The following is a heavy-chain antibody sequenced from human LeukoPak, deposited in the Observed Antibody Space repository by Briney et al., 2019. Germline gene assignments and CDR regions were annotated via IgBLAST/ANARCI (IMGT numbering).Heavy chain of an antibody. D-gene: IGHD3-22*01. CDR3: AKGGYYDSSGFGWFDY. Sequence: GGSLRLSCAASGFTFSSYSMNWVRQTPGKGLEWVSAISGSGDGTHYADSVKGRFTISRDNSKNTLYLQMNSLRAEDTAVYYCAKGGYYDSSGFGWFDYWGQGTVVTVSS. J-gene: IGHJ4*02. CDR1: GFTFSSYS. V-gene: IGHV3-23*01. CDR2: ISGSGDGT.